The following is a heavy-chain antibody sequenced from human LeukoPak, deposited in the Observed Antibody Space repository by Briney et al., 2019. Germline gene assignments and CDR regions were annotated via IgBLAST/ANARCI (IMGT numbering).Heavy chain of an antibody. CDR3: ARGKYSSSGPYFDY. V-gene: IGHV4-39*07. CDR1: GGSISSSSYY. D-gene: IGHD6-13*01. CDR2: IYYSGST. J-gene: IGHJ4*02. Sequence: SETLSLTCTVSGGSISSSSYYWGWIRQPPGTGLEWIGSIYYSGSTYYNPSLKSRVTISVDTSKNQFSLKLSSVTAADTAVYYCARGKYSSSGPYFDYWGQGTLVTVSS.